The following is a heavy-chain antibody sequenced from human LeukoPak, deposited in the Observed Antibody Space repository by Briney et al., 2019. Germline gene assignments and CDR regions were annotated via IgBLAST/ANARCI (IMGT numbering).Heavy chain of an antibody. J-gene: IGHJ4*02. V-gene: IGHV3-53*05. CDR3: AKDRTSSTWYLESPHFDY. CDR2: IYSGGST. Sequence: GGSLRLSCAASGFTVSSNYMSWVRQAPGKGLEWVSVIYSGGSTYYADSVKGRFTISRDNSKNTLYLQMNSLRAEDTALYYCAKDRTSSTWYLESPHFDYWGQGTLVTVSS. D-gene: IGHD6-13*01. CDR1: GFTVSSNY.